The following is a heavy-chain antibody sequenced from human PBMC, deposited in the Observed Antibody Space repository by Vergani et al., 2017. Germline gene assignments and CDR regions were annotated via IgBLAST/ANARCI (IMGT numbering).Heavy chain of an antibody. CDR3: ATGGIVVVTAIPLPLGY. CDR1: GYTFTGYY. Sequence: VQLVQSGAEVKKPGASVKVSCKASGYTFTGYYMHWVRQAPGKGLEWMGLVDPEDGETIYAEKFQGRVTITADTSTDTAYMELSSLRSEDTAVYYCATGGIVVVTAIPLPLGYWGQGTLVTVSS. V-gene: IGHV1-69-2*01. J-gene: IGHJ4*02. D-gene: IGHD2-21*02. CDR2: VDPEDGET.